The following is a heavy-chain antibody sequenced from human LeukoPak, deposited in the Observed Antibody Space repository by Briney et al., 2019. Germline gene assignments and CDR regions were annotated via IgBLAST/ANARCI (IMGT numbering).Heavy chain of an antibody. D-gene: IGHD3-22*01. CDR3: AKDISPLIDSSGHH. V-gene: IGHV3-9*01. Sequence: PGGSLRLSCAASGFTFDDYAMHWVRQAPGKGLEWVSGISWSSGSIGYADSVKGRFTISRGNAKNSLYLQVNSLRAEDTALYYCAKDISPLIDSSGHHWGQGTLVTVSS. CDR2: ISWSSGSI. CDR1: GFTFDDYA. J-gene: IGHJ5*02.